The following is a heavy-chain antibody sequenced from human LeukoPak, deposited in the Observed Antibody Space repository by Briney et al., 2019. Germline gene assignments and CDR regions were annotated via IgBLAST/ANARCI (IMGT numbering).Heavy chain of an antibody. D-gene: IGHD3-10*01. J-gene: IGHJ4*02. CDR1: GFTFSSYW. CDR3: ARGGWFIVDY. CDR2: INSDGSST. Sequence: GGSLRLSCAASGFTFSSYWMHWVRQAPGKGPVWVSRINSDGSSTSYADSVKGRFTISRDNAKNTLYLQMNSLRAEDTAVYYCARGGWFIVDYWGQGTLVTVSS. V-gene: IGHV3-74*01.